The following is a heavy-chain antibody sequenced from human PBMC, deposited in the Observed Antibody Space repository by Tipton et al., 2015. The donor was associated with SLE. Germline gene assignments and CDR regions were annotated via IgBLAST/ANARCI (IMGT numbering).Heavy chain of an antibody. Sequence: SLRLSCAASGFTFSSYGMHWVRQAPGKGLEWVAVIWYDGSNKYYADSVKGRFTISRDNSKNSLYLQMNSLRDEDTAVYYCAKTVGADYWGQGTLVTVSS. CDR3: AKTVGADY. D-gene: IGHD1-26*01. CDR2: IWYDGSNK. V-gene: IGHV3-33*06. CDR1: GFTFSSYG. J-gene: IGHJ4*02.